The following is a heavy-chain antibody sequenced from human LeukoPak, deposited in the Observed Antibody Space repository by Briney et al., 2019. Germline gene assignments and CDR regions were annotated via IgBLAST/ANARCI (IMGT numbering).Heavy chain of an antibody. CDR2: ISWNSGSI. V-gene: IGHV3-9*01. D-gene: IGHD3-22*01. J-gene: IGHJ4*02. CDR1: GFTFSSYG. CDR3: AKWGVVVITTVGYFDY. Sequence: PGRSLRLSCAASGFTFSSYGMHWVRQTPGKGLEWVSGISWNSGSIGYADSVKDRFTISRDNSKNTLYLQMNSLRAEDTAVYYCAKWGVVVITTVGYFDYWGQGTLVTVSS.